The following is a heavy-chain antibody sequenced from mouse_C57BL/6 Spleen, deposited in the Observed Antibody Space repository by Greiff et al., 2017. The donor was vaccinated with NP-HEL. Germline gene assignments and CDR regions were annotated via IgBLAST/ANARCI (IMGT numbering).Heavy chain of an antibody. Sequence: VQLQQSGAELARPGASVKMSCKASGYTFTSYTMHWVKQRPGQGLEWIGYINPSSGYTKYNQKFKDKATLTADKSSSTADMQLSSLTSEDSAVYYCAKNYYGSSYGYFDVWGTGTTVTVSS. CDR2: INPSSGYT. CDR1: GYTFTSYT. V-gene: IGHV1-4*01. D-gene: IGHD1-1*01. CDR3: AKNYYGSSYGYFDV. J-gene: IGHJ1*03.